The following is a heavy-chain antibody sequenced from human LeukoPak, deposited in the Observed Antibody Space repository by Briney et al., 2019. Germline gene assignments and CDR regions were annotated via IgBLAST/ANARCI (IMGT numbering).Heavy chain of an antibody. J-gene: IGHJ4*02. CDR3: AKAPSGGITGTSPTY. CDR2: IRSDSNYI. V-gene: IGHV3-21*01. Sequence: GGALRLSCAPSVFTFISYSMNRVPEAPGKGLEWGSSIRSDSNYIFYADSVQGRFTISRENSKNTLYLQMNSLRAEDTAVYYCAKAPSGGITGTSPTYWGQGTLVTVSS. D-gene: IGHD1-20*01. CDR1: VFTFISYS.